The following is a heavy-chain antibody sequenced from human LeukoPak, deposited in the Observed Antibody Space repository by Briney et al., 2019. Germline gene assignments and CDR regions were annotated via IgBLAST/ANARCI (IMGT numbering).Heavy chain of an antibody. Sequence: SETLSLTCTVSGDSIRSHYWSWIRQPPGKGLEWLGYIYYSGNTNYNPSFQSRVTISVDTSKDHFSLKLTSVTAADTALYYCARQRGVHCTSTSCLYLDAFDIWGQGTMVTVSS. V-gene: IGHV4-59*08. CDR2: IYYSGNT. D-gene: IGHD2-2*01. CDR3: ARQRGVHCTSTSCLYLDAFDI. CDR1: GDSIRSHY. J-gene: IGHJ3*02.